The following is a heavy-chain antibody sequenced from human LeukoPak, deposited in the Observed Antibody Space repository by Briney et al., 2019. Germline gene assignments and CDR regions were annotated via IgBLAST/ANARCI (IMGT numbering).Heavy chain of an antibody. V-gene: IGHV4-59*01. Sequence: KTSETLSLTCTVPGGSISSYYWSWLRQPPGKGLEWIGYIYYSGTTNYNPSLKSRVTLSVDTSKSQFSLKLSSVTAADTAVFYCARETGNYYFDYWGQGTLVTVSS. CDR3: ARETGNYYFDY. CDR2: IYYSGTT. J-gene: IGHJ4*02. CDR1: GGSISSYY. D-gene: IGHD3-9*01.